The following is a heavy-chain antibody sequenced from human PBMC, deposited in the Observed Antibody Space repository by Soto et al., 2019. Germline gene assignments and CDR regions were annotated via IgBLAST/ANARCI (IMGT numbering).Heavy chain of an antibody. CDR2: IYWVDDK. Sequence: QITLKESGPTLVKPTQTLTLTCTFSGFSLSTSGVGVAWIRQPPGKALEWLALIYWVDDKRYRPSLETRLTVTKDTSKNQVVVSMTNMDSVDTATYYCAYLPCSGGSCYWFSYSGMDVWGQGTTVTVSS. CDR1: GFSLSTSGVG. CDR3: AYLPCSGGSCYWFSYSGMDV. D-gene: IGHD2-15*01. V-gene: IGHV2-5*02. J-gene: IGHJ6*02.